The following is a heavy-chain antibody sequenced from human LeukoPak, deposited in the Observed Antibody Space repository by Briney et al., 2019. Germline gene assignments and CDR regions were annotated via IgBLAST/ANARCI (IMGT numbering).Heavy chain of an antibody. CDR2: MNPNSGNT. V-gene: IGHV1-8*03. D-gene: IGHD3-16*01. CDR1: GYTFTSYD. Sequence: GASVKVSCKASGYTFTSYDINWVRQATGQGLEWMGWMNPNSGNTGYAQKFQGRVTITRNTSIRTAYMELSSLRSEDTALYYWARAGGWGVDDMDVWAKGPRHSVSS. J-gene: IGHJ6*03. CDR3: ARAGGWGVDDMDV.